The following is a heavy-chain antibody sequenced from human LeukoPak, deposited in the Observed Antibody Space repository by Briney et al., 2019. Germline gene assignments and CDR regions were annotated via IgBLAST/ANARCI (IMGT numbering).Heavy chain of an antibody. CDR3: AGENYFAGGGYGADF. J-gene: IGHJ4*02. CDR2: VHTSGES. D-gene: IGHD3-22*01. V-gene: IGHV4-4*07. CDR1: GGSISSNY. Sequence: PSETLSLTCTVSGGSISSNYWSWIRQPAGKGLEWIGRVHTSGESNYHPSLKTRVTMSADTSKNQFSLRLSSVTAADTAVYFCAGENYFAGGGYGADFWGQGTLVTVSS.